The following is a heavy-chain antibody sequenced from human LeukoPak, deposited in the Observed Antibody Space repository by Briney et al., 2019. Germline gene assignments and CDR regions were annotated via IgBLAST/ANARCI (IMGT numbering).Heavy chain of an antibody. CDR2: IYYSGST. CDR3: ARVSMRHSYYMDV. J-gene: IGHJ6*03. D-gene: IGHD2-8*01. Sequence: SETLSLTCTVSGGSISSGGYYWSWIRQHPGKGLEWIGYIYYSGSTYYNPPLKSRVTISVDTSKNQFSLKLSSVTAADTAVYYCARVSMRHSYYMDVWGKGTTVTVSS. CDR1: GGSISSGGYY. V-gene: IGHV4-31*03.